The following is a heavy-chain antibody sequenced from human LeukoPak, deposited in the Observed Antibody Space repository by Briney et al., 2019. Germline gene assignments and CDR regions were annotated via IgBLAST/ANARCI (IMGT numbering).Heavy chain of an antibody. Sequence: LTGGSLRLSCAASGFTFSSYGMHWVRQAPGKGLEWVSAISGSGGSTYYADSVKGRFTISRDNAKNSLYLQMNSLRAEDTAVYYCARVGSYDAFDIWGQGTMVTVSS. J-gene: IGHJ3*02. CDR1: GFTFSSYG. CDR3: ARVGSYDAFDI. CDR2: ISGSGGST. V-gene: IGHV3-23*01. D-gene: IGHD1-26*01.